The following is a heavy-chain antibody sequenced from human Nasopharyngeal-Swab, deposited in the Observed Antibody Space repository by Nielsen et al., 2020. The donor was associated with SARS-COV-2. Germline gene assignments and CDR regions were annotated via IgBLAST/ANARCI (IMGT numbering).Heavy chain of an antibody. Sequence: SETLSLTCAVSGGSISSSGNSWSWVRQPPGKGLEWIGYIYHSGRTYYNPSLKSRVTISVDKSKNQFSLKLSSVTAADTAVYYCARDRITMVRGVIIKGGFDYWGQGTLVTVSS. J-gene: IGHJ4*02. D-gene: IGHD3-10*01. CDR1: GGSISSSGNS. CDR3: ARDRITMVRGVIIKGGFDY. CDR2: IYHSGRT. V-gene: IGHV4-30-2*05.